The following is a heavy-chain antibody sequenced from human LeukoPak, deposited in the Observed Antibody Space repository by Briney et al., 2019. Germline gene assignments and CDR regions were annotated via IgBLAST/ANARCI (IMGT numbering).Heavy chain of an antibody. CDR2: IYSGGST. J-gene: IGHJ3*02. CDR1: GFTVSSNY. CDR3: ATGTYYYDSSGFTDAFDI. V-gene: IGHV3-53*01. D-gene: IGHD3-22*01. Sequence: AGGSLRLSCAASGFTVSSNYMSWVRQAPGKGLEWVSVIYSGGSTYYADSVKGRFTISRDNSKNTLYLQMNSLRAEDTAVYYCATGTYYYDSSGFTDAFDIWGQGTMVAVSS.